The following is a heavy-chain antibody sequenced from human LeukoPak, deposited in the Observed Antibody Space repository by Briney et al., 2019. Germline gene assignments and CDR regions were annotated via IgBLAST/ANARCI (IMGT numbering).Heavy chain of an antibody. D-gene: IGHD2-2*02. CDR2: ISGSGGST. CDR1: GFTFSSYA. J-gene: IGHJ6*03. CDR3: AKDLLTVVPAAIPGFAYYYYMDV. Sequence: GGSLRLSCAASGFTFSSYAMSWVRQAPGKGLEWVSAISGSGGSTYYADSVKGRFTISRDNSKNTLYLQMNSLRAEDTTVYYCAKDLLTVVPAAIPGFAYYYYMDVWGKGTTVTVSS. V-gene: IGHV3-23*01.